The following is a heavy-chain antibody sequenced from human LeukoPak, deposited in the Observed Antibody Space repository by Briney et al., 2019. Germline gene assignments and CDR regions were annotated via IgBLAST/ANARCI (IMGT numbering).Heavy chain of an antibody. D-gene: IGHD3-9*01. J-gene: IGHJ5*02. CDR2: INPNSGGT. CDR3: ARDPTGYSPLKNWFDP. V-gene: IGHV1-2*02. Sequence: GASVKVSCKASGYTFTGYYMHWVRQALGQGLEWMGWINPNSGGTNYAQKFQGRVTMTRDTSISTAYMELSRLRSDDTAVYYCARDPTGYSPLKNWFDPWGQGTLVTVSS. CDR1: GYTFTGYY.